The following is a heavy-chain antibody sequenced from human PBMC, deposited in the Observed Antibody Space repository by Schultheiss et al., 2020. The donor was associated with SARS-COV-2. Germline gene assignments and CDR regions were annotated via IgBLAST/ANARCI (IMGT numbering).Heavy chain of an antibody. J-gene: IGHJ4*02. CDR2: ISTAAITI. V-gene: IGHV3-48*02. CDR3: ARDQEGYGLGSPF. D-gene: IGHD3-10*01. CDR1: GFTFSTYS. Sequence: GESLKISCAASGFTFSTYSMNWVRQAPGKVLQWISYISTAAITIHYADSVKGRFTISRDDAKNSLSLQMNSLTDEDTAVYYCARDQEGYGLGSPFWGQGTLVTVSS.